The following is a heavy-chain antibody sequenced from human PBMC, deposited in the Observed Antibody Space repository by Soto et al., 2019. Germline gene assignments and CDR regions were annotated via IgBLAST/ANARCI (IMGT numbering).Heavy chain of an antibody. CDR3: ARDETQTFRSFVHYYGVDV. Sequence: GGSLRLSCAASGFTFRSYWMHWVRQAPGKGLVWVSRINSDGSSTNYADSVKGRFTISRDNAKNTLHLQMNSLRTEDTAVYYCARDETQTFRSFVHYYGVDVWGQGTTVTVSS. D-gene: IGHD3-10*01. CDR1: GFTFRSYW. V-gene: IGHV3-74*01. CDR2: INSDGSST. J-gene: IGHJ6*02.